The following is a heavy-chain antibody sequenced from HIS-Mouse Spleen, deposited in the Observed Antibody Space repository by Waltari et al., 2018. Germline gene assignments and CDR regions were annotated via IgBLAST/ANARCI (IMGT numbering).Heavy chain of an antibody. CDR2: INPNSGGT. V-gene: IGHV1-2*02. CDR3: ARDQGTGEWYFDL. J-gene: IGHJ2*01. Sequence: LEWMGWINPNSGGTNYAQKFQGRVTMTRDTSISTAYMELSRLRSDDTAVYYCARDQGTGEWYFDLWGRGTLVTVSS. D-gene: IGHD7-27*01.